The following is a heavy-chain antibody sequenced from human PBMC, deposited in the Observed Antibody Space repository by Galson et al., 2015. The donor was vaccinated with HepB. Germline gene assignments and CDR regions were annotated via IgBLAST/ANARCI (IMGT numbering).Heavy chain of an antibody. CDR2: IIPIFATP. J-gene: IGHJ3*02. Sequence: SVKVSCKASGGTFRNYAISWVRQAPGQGLVWMGGIIPIFATPNYAQKFQGRVTITADESTRTAYMELSSLRSEDTAVYYCAGEAVAGRVRDAFDIWGQGTMVTVSS. D-gene: IGHD6-19*01. CDR1: GGTFRNYA. V-gene: IGHV1-69*13. CDR3: AGEAVAGRVRDAFDI.